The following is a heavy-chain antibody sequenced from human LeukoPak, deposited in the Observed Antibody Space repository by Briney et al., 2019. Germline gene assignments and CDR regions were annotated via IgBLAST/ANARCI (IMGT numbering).Heavy chain of an antibody. CDR1: GASSSGYY. D-gene: IGHD3-3*01. CDR3: ASARYDFWGGYYAFDI. V-gene: IGHV4-34*01. CDR2: INHSGST. Sequence: SETLSLTCAVHGASSSGYYWSWSRQPPGKGLEWCGEINHSGSTNYNPSLKRRVTISVDTSKNQLTLQRSSVTAADTGVYYCASARYDFWGGYYAFDIWGQGTMVTVSS. J-gene: IGHJ3*02.